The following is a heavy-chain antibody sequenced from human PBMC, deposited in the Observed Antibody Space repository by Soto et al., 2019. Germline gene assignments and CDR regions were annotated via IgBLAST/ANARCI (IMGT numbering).Heavy chain of an antibody. CDR2: IWYDGSNK. CDR1: GFTFSSYG. Sequence: GGSLRLSCAASGFTFSSYGMHWVRQAPGKGLEWVAVIWYDGSNKYYADSVKGRFTISRDNSKNTLYLQMNGLRAEDTAVCYCARVDYYYDSSGLRDYGMDVWGQGTTVTVSS. CDR3: ARVDYYYDSSGLRDYGMDV. V-gene: IGHV3-33*01. D-gene: IGHD3-22*01. J-gene: IGHJ6*02.